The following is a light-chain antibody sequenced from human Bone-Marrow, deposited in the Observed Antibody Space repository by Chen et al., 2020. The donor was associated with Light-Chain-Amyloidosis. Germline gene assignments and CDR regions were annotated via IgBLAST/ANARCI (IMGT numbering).Light chain of an antibody. CDR1: SSDVGGDNP. CDR3: SSYTITNTLV. J-gene: IGLJ1*01. CDR2: EFT. V-gene: IGLV2-14*01. Sequence: QSALTQPASVSGSPGQSITISCTGTSSDVGGDNPVSWYQQHPDKAPKLMIYEFTNRPSWVPDRFSGSKSDNTASLTSSGLKTEDEADYFCSSYTITNTLVFGSGTRVTVL.